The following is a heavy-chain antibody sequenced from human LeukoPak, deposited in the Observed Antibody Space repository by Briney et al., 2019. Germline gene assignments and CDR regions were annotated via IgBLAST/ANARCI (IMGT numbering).Heavy chain of an antibody. CDR3: AKMEGATSFFDY. Sequence: GGSLRLSCAASGFTFSSYGMHWVRQAPGKGLEWVAFIRYDGSNKSYADSVKGRFTISRDNSKNTLYLQMNSLRGEDTAVYYCAKMEGATSFFDYWGQGTLVTVSS. D-gene: IGHD1-26*01. CDR2: IRYDGSNK. V-gene: IGHV3-30*02. CDR1: GFTFSSYG. J-gene: IGHJ4*02.